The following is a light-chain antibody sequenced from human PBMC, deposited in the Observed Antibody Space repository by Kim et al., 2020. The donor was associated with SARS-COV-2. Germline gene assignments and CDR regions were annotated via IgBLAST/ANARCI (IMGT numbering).Light chain of an antibody. CDR3: QQYGSSAPLT. V-gene: IGKV3-20*01. J-gene: IGKJ4*01. Sequence: EIVLTQSPGPLSLSPGERATLSCRASQTVSNNDLAWYQQTPGQAPRLLIYGASSRATGIPDRFSGSGSGTDFTLTINRLEPEDFAVYYCQQYGSSAPLTFGGGTKVDIK. CDR1: QTVSNND. CDR2: GAS.